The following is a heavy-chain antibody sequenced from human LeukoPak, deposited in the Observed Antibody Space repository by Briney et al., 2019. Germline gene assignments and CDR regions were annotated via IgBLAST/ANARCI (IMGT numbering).Heavy chain of an antibody. D-gene: IGHD3-22*01. J-gene: IGHJ1*01. CDR2: ISSSGSTI. CDR3: AKGRDSSGRQYFQH. V-gene: IGHV3-48*03. CDR1: GFTFSSYE. Sequence: PGGSLRLSCAASGFTFSSYEMNWVRQAPGKGLEWVSYISSSGSTIYYADSVKGRFTISRDNAKNSLYLQMNSLRAEDTAVYFCAKGRDSSGRQYFQHWGQGTLVTVSS.